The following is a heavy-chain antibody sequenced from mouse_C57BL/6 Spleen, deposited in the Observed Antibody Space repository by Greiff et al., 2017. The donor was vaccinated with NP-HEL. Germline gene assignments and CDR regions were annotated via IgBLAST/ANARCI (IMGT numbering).Heavy chain of an antibody. V-gene: IGHV1-55*01. CDR1: GYTFTSYW. J-gene: IGHJ3*01. CDR2: IYPGSGST. CDR3: AREYYGSRGFAY. Sequence: QVQLKQPGAELVKPGASVKMSCKASGYTFTSYWITWVKQRPGQGLEWIGDIYPGSGSTNYNEKFKSKATLTVDTSSSTAYMQLSSLTSEDSAVYYCAREYYGSRGFAYWGQGTLVTVSA. D-gene: IGHD1-1*01.